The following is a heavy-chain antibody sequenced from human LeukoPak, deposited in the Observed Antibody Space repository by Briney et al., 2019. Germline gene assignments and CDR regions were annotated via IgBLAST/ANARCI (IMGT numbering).Heavy chain of an antibody. CDR2: IYPGDSGT. J-gene: IGHJ4*02. CDR1: GYSFTSYW. CDR3: ARHGRPYSSSDY. V-gene: IGHV5-51*01. D-gene: IGHD2-2*01. Sequence: GGSLQISCKGSGYSFTSYWIGWVRQMSGKGLEWMGIIYPGDSGTRFRPSFQGQVTISADKSISTAYLQWSSLKASDTAMYYCARHGRPYSSSDYWGQGTLVTVSS.